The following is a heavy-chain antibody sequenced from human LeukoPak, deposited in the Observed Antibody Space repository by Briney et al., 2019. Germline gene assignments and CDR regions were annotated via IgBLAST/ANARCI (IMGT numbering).Heavy chain of an antibody. D-gene: IGHD4/OR15-4a*01. V-gene: IGHV4-39*01. Sequence: SETLSLTCNVSSDSITSGGFYWAWIRQSPGKGLEWIGNVYYSGTTHYNPSLKGRVTISMDMSKNQFSLNLNSVSVTDTAIYYCARRDYAAWFDPWGQGTLVTVSS. J-gene: IGHJ5*02. CDR1: SDSITSGGFY. CDR2: VYYSGTT. CDR3: ARRDYAAWFDP.